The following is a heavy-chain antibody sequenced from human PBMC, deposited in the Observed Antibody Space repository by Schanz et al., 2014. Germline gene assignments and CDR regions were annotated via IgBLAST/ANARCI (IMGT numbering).Heavy chain of an antibody. V-gene: IGHV1-18*01. D-gene: IGHD6-13*01. CDR3: AGDGEAAAGCDY. J-gene: IGHJ4*02. CDR1: GYTFNNHG. CDR2: ISVYHGHT. Sequence: QVQLVQSGGEVKKPGASATVSCKASGYTFNNHGISWVRQAPGQGLEWMGWISVYHGHTNYAEKVHGRVTMTTNTSTNTVYMEQSSLRTKDTAVYYCAGDGEAAAGCDYWGQGTLVTVSS.